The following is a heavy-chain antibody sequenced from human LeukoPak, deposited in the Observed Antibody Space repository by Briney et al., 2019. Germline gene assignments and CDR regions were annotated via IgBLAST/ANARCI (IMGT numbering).Heavy chain of an antibody. CDR2: TYYRSKWYN. CDR1: GDSVSSNSAA. CDR3: ACGSRHNAEYGGGKGSPDNWFDP. V-gene: IGHV6-1*01. D-gene: IGHD4-23*01. Sequence: SQTLSLTCAISGDSVSSNSAAWNWIRQSPSRGLEWLGRTYYRSKWYNDYAVSVKSRITINPDTSKNQFSLQLNSVTPEDTAVYYCACGSRHNAEYGGGKGSPDNWFDPWGQGTLVTVSS. J-gene: IGHJ5*02.